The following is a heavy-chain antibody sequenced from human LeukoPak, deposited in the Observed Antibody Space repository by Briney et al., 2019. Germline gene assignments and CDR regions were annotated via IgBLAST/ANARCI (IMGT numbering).Heavy chain of an antibody. V-gene: IGHV3-33*01. CDR3: ARNVDNWNYVDY. D-gene: IGHD3-10*02. Sequence: PGRSLRLSCAASGFTSSNYGMHWVRQAPGKGLEWVAFIFAAGTNKYYADSVKGRFIISRDNSKNTLSLQMDSLRAEDTAVYYCARNVDNWNYVDYWAQGTLVTVSS. J-gene: IGHJ4*02. CDR1: GFTSSNYG. CDR2: IFAAGTNK.